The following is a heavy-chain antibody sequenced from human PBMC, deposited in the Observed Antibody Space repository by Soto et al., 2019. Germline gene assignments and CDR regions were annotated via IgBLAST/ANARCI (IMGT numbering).Heavy chain of an antibody. CDR3: AGGDYYHSSGYYFYYYTMDV. V-gene: IGHV4-39*01. D-gene: IGHD3-22*01. CDR1: GGSISSSSYY. J-gene: IGHJ6*02. Sequence: SETLSLTCTVSGGSISSSSYYWGWIRQPPGKGLEWIGNVYYGGSTYYNPPLKSRVTISVETSKSQFSLKLSSVTAADTAVNYCAGGDYYHSSGYYFYYYTMDVWGQGTTVTVSS. CDR2: VYYGGST.